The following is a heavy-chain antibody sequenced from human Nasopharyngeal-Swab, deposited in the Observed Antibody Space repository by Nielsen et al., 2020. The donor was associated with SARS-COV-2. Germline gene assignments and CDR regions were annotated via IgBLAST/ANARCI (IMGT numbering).Heavy chain of an antibody. Sequence: SVKVSCKASGGTFSSYAISWVRQAPGQGLEWMGGIIPIFGTANYAQKFQGRVTITADESTSTAYMELSSLRSEDTAVYYCATDLRYSSPYRDWGQGTLVTVSS. J-gene: IGHJ4*02. CDR2: IIPIFGTA. CDR3: ATDLRYSSPYRD. V-gene: IGHV1-69*13. D-gene: IGHD6-13*01. CDR1: GGTFSSYA.